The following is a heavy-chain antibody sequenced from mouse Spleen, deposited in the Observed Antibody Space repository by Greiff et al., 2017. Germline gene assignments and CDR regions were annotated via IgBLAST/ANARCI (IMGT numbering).Heavy chain of an antibody. D-gene: IGHD1-1*01. V-gene: IGHV1-18*01. CDR1: GYTFTDYN. Sequence: EVQLQQSGPELVKPGASVKIPCKASGYTFTDYNMDWVKQSHGKSLEWIGDINPNNGGTIYNQKFKGKATLTVDKSSSTAYMELRSLTSEDTAVYYCARFGADYYDGSPYAMDYWGQGTSVTVSS. CDR3: ARFGADYYDGSPYAMDY. J-gene: IGHJ4*01. CDR2: INPNNGGT.